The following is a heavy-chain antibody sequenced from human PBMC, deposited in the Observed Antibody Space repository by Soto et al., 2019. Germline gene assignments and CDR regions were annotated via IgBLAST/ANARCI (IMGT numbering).Heavy chain of an antibody. D-gene: IGHD3-9*01. J-gene: IGHJ4*02. CDR1: GGSISSYY. CDR2: IYYSGST. V-gene: IGHV4-59*01. Sequence: LSLTCTVSGGSISSYYWSWIRQPPGKGLEWIGYIYYSGSTNYNPPLKSRVTISVDTSKNQFSLKLSAVTAADTAVYYCARARSVRYFDWFLQSLDYWGQGTLVTVSS. CDR3: ARARSVRYFDWFLQSLDY.